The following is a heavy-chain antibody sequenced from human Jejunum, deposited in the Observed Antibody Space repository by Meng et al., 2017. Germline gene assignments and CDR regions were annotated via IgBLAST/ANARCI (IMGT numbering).Heavy chain of an antibody. J-gene: IGHJ6*02. CDR3: ARVSTVSNYAVVF. Sequence: SVKVSCKASGGTFSSYAFTWVRQAPGQGLEWMGGITPFFGTTNYAQRFQGRVTITADESTATAYMEVPSLRSEDTAVYYCARVSTVSNYAVVFWGQGNPV. CDR1: GGTFSSYA. V-gene: IGHV1-69*13. CDR2: ITPFFGTT. D-gene: IGHD6-19*01.